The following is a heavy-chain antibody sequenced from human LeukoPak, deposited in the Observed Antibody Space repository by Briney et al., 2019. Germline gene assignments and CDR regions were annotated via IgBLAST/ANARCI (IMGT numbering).Heavy chain of an antibody. CDR1: GLTFSNYW. CDR2: IKQDGSEK. V-gene: IGHV3-7*03. D-gene: IGHD5-12*01. J-gene: IGHJ4*02. CDR3: AKARGSYVVY. Sequence: GGSLRLSCAASGLTFSNYWMDWVRQAPGKGLEWVANIKQDGSEKNYVDSVKGRFTISRDNSKNTLYLQMNSLRAEDTAVYYCAKARGSYVVYWGQGTLVTVSS.